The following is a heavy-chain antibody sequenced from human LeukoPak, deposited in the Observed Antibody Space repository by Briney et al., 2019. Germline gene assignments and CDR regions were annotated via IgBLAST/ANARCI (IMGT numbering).Heavy chain of an antibody. D-gene: IGHD5-12*01. J-gene: IGHJ4*02. V-gene: IGHV3-30*04. CDR3: AREVYSGYHFDY. Sequence: GSLRPSCAASGFTFSSYAMHWVRQAPGKGLEWVAVISYDGSNKYYADSVKGRFTISRDNSKNTLYLQMNSLRAEDTAVYYCAREVYSGYHFDYWGQGTLVTVSS. CDR1: GFTFSSYA. CDR2: ISYDGSNK.